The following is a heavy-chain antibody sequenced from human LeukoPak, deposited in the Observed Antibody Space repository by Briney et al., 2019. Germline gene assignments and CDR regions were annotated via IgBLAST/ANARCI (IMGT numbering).Heavy chain of an antibody. Sequence: ASVKVSCKASGYTFTSYGISWVRQAPGQGLEWMGWISAYNGNTNCAQKLQGRVTMTTDTSTSTAYIELRSLRSDDTAVYYCARDESRVAAAGTGGYWGQGTLVTVSS. CDR3: ARDESRVAAAGTGGY. CDR1: GYTFTSYG. J-gene: IGHJ4*02. V-gene: IGHV1-18*01. CDR2: ISAYNGNT. D-gene: IGHD6-13*01.